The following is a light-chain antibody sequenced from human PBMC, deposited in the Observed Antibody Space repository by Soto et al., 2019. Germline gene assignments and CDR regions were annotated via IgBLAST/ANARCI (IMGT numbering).Light chain of an antibody. CDR3: GSYRSSSAPV. J-gene: IGLJ2*01. CDR2: DVS. Sequence: QSALTQPASVSGSPGQSITISCTGTSSDVGGYNYVSWYQQHSGKAPKLLIYDVSNRPSGVSNRFSGSKSGNTASLTISGLQAEDEADYYCGSYRSSSAPVFGGGTKLTVL. CDR1: SSDVGGYNY. V-gene: IGLV2-14*03.